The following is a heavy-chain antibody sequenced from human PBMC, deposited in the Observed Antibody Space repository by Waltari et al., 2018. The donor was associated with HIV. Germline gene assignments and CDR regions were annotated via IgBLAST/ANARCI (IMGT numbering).Heavy chain of an antibody. CDR2: ISDNGDYI. J-gene: IGHJ4*02. D-gene: IGHD2-15*01. CDR3: ARYPLGFCSGGSCHWDY. CDR1: GFTFNNYT. Sequence: EVQLVQSGGGLVKPGGSLTISCAASGFTFNNYTMNWVRQAPGKGLEWVSSISDNGDYIYYADSMRGRFTISRDDVGKSLFLHMYSLRVDDSAVYYCARYPLGFCSGGSCHWDYWGQGSLVTVSS. V-gene: IGHV3-21*01.